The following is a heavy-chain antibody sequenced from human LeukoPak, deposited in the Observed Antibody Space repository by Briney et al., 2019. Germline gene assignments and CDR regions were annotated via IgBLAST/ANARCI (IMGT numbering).Heavy chain of an antibody. Sequence: SETLSLTCTVSGGSISSSSYSWDWIRQPPGKGLEYIGSIYSSGITYYNPSLKSRLTISVDTSNNQFSLKLSSVTAADTAVYYCARHSGLRSSFAPGGQGALVTVA. J-gene: IGHJ5*02. CDR1: GGSISSSSYS. V-gene: IGHV4-39*01. CDR2: IYSSGIT. CDR3: ARHSGLRSSFAP. D-gene: IGHD3-3*01.